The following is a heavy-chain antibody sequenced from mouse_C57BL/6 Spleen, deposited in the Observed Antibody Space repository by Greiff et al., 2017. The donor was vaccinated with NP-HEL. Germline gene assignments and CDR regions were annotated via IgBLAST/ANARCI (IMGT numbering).Heavy chain of an antibody. V-gene: IGHV1-22*01. CDR2: INPNDGGT. J-gene: IGHJ3*01. Sequence: EVQLQQSGPELVKPGASVKMSCKASGYTFTDYNMHWVKQSHGKSLEWIGYINPNDGGTTYNQKFKGKATLTVNKSSSTAYMELRSLTSEDSAVYFCAGGNYPFAYWGQGTLVTVSA. CDR1: GYTFTDYN. D-gene: IGHD2-1*01. CDR3: AGGNYPFAY.